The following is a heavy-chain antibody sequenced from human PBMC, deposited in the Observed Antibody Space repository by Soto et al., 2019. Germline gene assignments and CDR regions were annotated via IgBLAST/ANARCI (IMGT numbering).Heavy chain of an antibody. CDR2: TFYGGTT. Sequence: SETLSLTCTVSGASISSFYWTWVRQPPGKGLDWIGYTFYGGTTNYNPSLKSRVTLSIDTSRNQVSLRVSSVTAADTAVYYCARGGYYDAFGLDLWGQGTSVTV. CDR3: ARGGYYDAFGLDL. J-gene: IGHJ6*02. V-gene: IGHV4-59*01. CDR1: GASISSFY.